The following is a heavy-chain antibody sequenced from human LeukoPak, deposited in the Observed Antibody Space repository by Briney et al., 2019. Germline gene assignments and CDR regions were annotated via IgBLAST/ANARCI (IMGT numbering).Heavy chain of an antibody. D-gene: IGHD7-27*01. CDR2: IYYSGST. CDR1: GGSISSSIYY. CDR3: ARLRRTGDIDY. J-gene: IGHJ4*02. V-gene: IGHV4-39*01. Sequence: SETLSLTCTVSGGSISSSIYYWGWIRQPPGKGLEWIGSIYYSGSTYYNPSLKSRVTISVDTSKNQFSLKLSSVTAADTAVYYCARLRRTGDIDYWGQGTMVTVSS.